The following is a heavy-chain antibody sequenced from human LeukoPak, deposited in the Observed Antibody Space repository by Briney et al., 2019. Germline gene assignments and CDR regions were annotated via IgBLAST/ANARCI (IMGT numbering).Heavy chain of an antibody. J-gene: IGHJ4*02. Sequence: GRSLRLSCAASGFTFDDYAMHWVRQAPGKGLEWVAVISYDGSNKYYADSVKGRFTISRDNSKNTLYLQMDSLRAEDMAVYYCARSYYCGSGTYAPPVGHWGQGTLVTVSS. D-gene: IGHD3-10*01. V-gene: IGHV3-30*14. CDR2: ISYDGSNK. CDR3: ARSYYCGSGTYAPPVGH. CDR1: GFTFDDYA.